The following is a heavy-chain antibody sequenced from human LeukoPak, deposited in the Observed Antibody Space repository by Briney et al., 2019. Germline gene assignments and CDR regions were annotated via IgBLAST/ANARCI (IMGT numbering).Heavy chain of an antibody. D-gene: IGHD4-17*01. CDR1: GGSISSSTYY. CDR3: ARDYGDYAFDS. CDR2: IYYSGST. V-gene: IGHV4-39*02. J-gene: IGHJ4*02. Sequence: PSETLSLTCSVSGGSISSSTYYWGWIRQPPGQGLDWIGNIYYSGSTYYNPSLKSRVTISVDTSKNQFSLKLTSVTAADTAVYYCARDYGDYAFDSRGQGTLVTVSS.